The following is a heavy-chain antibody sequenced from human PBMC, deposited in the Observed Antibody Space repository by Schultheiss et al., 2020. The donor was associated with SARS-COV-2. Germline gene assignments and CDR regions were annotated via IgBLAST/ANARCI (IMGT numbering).Heavy chain of an antibody. V-gene: IGHV4-59*01. CDR2: IYYSGST. CDR3: AREELLGTFDI. J-gene: IGHJ3*02. Sequence: SQTFSLTCAVYGGSFSGYYWSWIRQHPGKGLEWIGYIYYSGSTNYNPSLKSRVTISVDTSKNQFSLKLSSVTAADTAVYYCAREELLGTFDIWGQGTMVTVSS. CDR1: GGSFSGYY. D-gene: IGHD1-26*01.